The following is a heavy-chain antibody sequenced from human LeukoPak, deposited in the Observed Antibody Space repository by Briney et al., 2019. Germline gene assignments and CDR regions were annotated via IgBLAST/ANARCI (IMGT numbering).Heavy chain of an antibody. CDR2: ISSSSSYI. V-gene: IGHV3-21*01. J-gene: IGHJ4*02. D-gene: IGHD3-22*01. Sequence: GGSLRLSCAASGFTFSSYSMNWVRQAPGKGLEWVSSISSSSSYIYYADSVKGRFTISRDNAKNSLYLQMNGLRAEDTAVYYCARDRTATYYYDSSGYQFDYWGQGTLVTVSS. CDR1: GFTFSSYS. CDR3: ARDRTATYYYDSSGYQFDY.